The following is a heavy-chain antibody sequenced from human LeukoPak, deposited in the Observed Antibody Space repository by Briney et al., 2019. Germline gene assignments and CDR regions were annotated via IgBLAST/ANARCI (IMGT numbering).Heavy chain of an antibody. CDR2: ISGSGGST. J-gene: IGHJ4*02. CDR3: AKAGIAVAAPGHFDY. CDR1: GFTFSSYA. V-gene: IGHV3-23*01. Sequence: GGSLRLSCAASGFTFSSYAMSWVRQAPGKGLEWVSAISGSGGSTYYAGSVKGRFTISRDNSKNTLYLQMNSLRAEDTAVYYCAKAGIAVAAPGHFDYWGQGTLVTVSS. D-gene: IGHD6-19*01.